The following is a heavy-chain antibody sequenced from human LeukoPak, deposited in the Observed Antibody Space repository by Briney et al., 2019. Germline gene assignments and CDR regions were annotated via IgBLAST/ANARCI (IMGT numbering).Heavy chain of an antibody. CDR1: GFTFSSYA. V-gene: IGHV3-30-3*01. J-gene: IGHJ6*02. CDR3: ARRLGTMVRGPRQYYGMDV. CDR2: ISYDGSNK. Sequence: GRSLRLSCAASGFTFSSYAMHWVRQAPGKGLEWVAVISYDGSNKYYADSVKGRFTISRDNSKNTLYLQMNSLRAEDTAVYYCARRLGTMVRGPRQYYGMDVWGQGTTVTVSS. D-gene: IGHD3-10*01.